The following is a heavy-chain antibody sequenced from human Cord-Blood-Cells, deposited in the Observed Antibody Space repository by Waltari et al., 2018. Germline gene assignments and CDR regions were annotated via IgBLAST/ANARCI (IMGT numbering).Heavy chain of an antibody. Sequence: QITLKESGPTLVKPTQTLTLTCTFSGFSLSTSGVGVGWIRQPPGKALEWLALIYWNDDKRYSPSRKSRLTITNDTSKNQVVLTMTNMDPVDTATYYCARARDGYNYDYWGQGTLVTVSS. CDR2: IYWNDDK. D-gene: IGHD5-12*01. CDR3: ARARDGYNYDY. J-gene: IGHJ4*02. CDR1: GFSLSTSGVG. V-gene: IGHV2-5*01.